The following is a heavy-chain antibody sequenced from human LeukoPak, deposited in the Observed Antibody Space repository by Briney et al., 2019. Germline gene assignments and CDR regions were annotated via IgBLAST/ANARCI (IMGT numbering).Heavy chain of an antibody. J-gene: IGHJ5*02. Sequence: ASVKVSCKASGYTFTSYAMNWVRQAPGQGLEWMGWINTNTGNPTYAQGFTGRFVFSLDTSVSTAYLQISSLKAEDTAVHYCARITFIAVAGTSWFDPWGQGTLVTVSS. V-gene: IGHV7-4-1*02. D-gene: IGHD6-19*01. CDR1: GYTFTSYA. CDR3: ARITFIAVAGTSWFDP. CDR2: INTNTGNP.